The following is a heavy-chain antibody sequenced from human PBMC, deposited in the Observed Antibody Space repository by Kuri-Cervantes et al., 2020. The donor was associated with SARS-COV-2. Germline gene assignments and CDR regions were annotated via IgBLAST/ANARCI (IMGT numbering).Heavy chain of an antibody. V-gene: IGHV4-39*07. CDR3: ARENWSFDL. Sequence: SETLSLTCTVSGGSISSNSNYWGWIRQPPGKGLEWIGSISYSGSTYYNPSLKSRLTMSVDTSKNQFSLKLNSVTAADTAVYYCARENWSFDLWGRGTLVTVSS. CDR1: GGSISSNSNY. CDR2: ISYSGST. J-gene: IGHJ2*01.